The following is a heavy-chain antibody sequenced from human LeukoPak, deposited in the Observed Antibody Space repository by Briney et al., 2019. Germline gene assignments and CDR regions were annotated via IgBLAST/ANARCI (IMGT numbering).Heavy chain of an antibody. D-gene: IGHD5-18*01. J-gene: IGHJ3*02. Sequence: PSETLSLTCTVSGYSISSGYYWGWIRQPPGKGLEWIGSIYHSGSTNYNPSLKSRVTISVDTSKNQFSLKLSSVTAADTAVYYCARTLQLWSDAFDIWGQGTMVTVSS. CDR1: GYSISSGYY. CDR3: ARTLQLWSDAFDI. V-gene: IGHV4-38-2*02. CDR2: IYHSGST.